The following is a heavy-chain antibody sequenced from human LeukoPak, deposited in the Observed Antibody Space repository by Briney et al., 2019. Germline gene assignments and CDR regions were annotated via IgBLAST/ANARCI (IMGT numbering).Heavy chain of an antibody. Sequence: PGGSLRLSCAAPGFTFSSYGMSWVRQAPGKGLEWVSFISGSSTYVYYSGSVKGRFTVSRDNAKNSLYLQMNSLRAEDTAVYYCARGEYGSGSYHIDYWGQGTLVTVSS. J-gene: IGHJ4*02. CDR3: ARGEYGSGSYHIDY. D-gene: IGHD3-10*01. CDR1: GFTFSSYG. CDR2: ISGSSTYV. V-gene: IGHV3-21*01.